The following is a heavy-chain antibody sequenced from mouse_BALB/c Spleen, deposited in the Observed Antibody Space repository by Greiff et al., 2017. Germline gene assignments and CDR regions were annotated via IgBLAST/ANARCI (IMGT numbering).Heavy chain of an antibody. CDR3: VRDVGRGYFDV. D-gene: IGHD4-1*01. CDR1: GFTFNTYA. V-gene: IGHV10-3*03. Sequence: EVKLMESGGGLVQPKGSLKLSCAASGFTFNTYAMHWVCQAPGKGLEWVARIRSKSNNYATYYADSVKDRFTISRDDSQSMLYLQMNNLKTEDTAMYYCVRDVGRGYFDVWGAGTTVTVSS. CDR2: IRSKSNNYAT. J-gene: IGHJ1*01.